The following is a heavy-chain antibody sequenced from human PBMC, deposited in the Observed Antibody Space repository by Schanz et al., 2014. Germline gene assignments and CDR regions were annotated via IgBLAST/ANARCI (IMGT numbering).Heavy chain of an antibody. CDR3: ARVHHYDPSGWGYFDY. CDR2: IYSGIGA. Sequence: EGQLAESGGGLVQPGGSLRLSCAVSGFTVSSNHMSWVRQAPGKGLEWVSVIYSGIGAYYAGSVKDRFTVSRDNSKNTVYRQMNRLRAEDTAVYYCARVHHYDPSGWGYFDYWGQGALVTVSS. CDR1: GFTVSSNH. J-gene: IGHJ4*02. D-gene: IGHD3-22*01. V-gene: IGHV3-66*01.